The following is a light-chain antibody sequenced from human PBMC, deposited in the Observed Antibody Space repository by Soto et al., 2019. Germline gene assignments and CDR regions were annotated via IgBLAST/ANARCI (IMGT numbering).Light chain of an antibody. CDR1: QSVSSNF. V-gene: IGKV3-20*01. CDR3: LQNRSSAPP. CDR2: GAS. J-gene: IGKJ1*01. Sequence: EIVLTQSPGTLSLSPGERATLSCKASQSVSSNFLAWYQRKPGQTPRLLIYGASYRDTDIPYRFSGSRSGTDFTLTITRLQPEACAVYYSLQNRSSAPPFRQCTKEEI.